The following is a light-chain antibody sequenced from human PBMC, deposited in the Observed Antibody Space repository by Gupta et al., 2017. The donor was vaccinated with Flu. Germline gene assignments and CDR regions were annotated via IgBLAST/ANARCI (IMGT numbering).Light chain of an antibody. J-gene: IGLJ2*01. CDR2: DDS. Sequence: SYVVTQPPSVSVSPGQTARIACGGDSIGNKSVHWYRQEPGQAPGLVVYDDSDRPSGISERISASNFGNTATLTISRAEAGDEADYYCQVWDNSRDLEVIFGGGTRLTVL. CDR3: QVWDNSRDLEVI. V-gene: IGLV3-21*02. CDR1: SIGNKS.